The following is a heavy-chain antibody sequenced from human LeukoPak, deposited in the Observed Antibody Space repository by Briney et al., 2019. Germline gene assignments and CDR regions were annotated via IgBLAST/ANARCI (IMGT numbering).Heavy chain of an antibody. Sequence: SETLSLTCTVSGGSISSYYWSWIRQPPGKGLEWIGYIYYSGSTNYNPSLKSRVTISVDTSKNQFSLKLSSVTAAATAVYYCARDYGSGSYLLPDYYYYYGMDVWGQGTTVTVSS. J-gene: IGHJ6*02. CDR1: GGSISSYY. CDR3: ARDYGSGSYLLPDYYYYYGMDV. D-gene: IGHD3-10*01. V-gene: IGHV4-59*01. CDR2: IYYSGST.